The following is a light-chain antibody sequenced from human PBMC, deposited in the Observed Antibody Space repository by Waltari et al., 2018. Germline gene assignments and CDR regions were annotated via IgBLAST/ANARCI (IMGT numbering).Light chain of an antibody. V-gene: IGKV3-20*01. CDR2: GAS. Sequence: EIVLTQSPGTLSLSPGERVTLSCRASQRVSRTLAWYQQKPGQAPRLLIYGASIRATGIPDRFSGSGSGTDFSLTISRLEPEDFAVYYCQHYRSLPVTFGQGTKVEIK. J-gene: IGKJ1*01. CDR3: QHYRSLPVT. CDR1: QRVSRT.